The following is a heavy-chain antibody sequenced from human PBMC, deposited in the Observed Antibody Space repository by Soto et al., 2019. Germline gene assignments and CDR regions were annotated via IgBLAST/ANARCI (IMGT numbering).Heavy chain of an antibody. V-gene: IGHV4-34*01. CDR3: VRGRGFMSMNAYDI. J-gene: IGHJ3*02. CDR2: INHSGST. Sequence: QVQLQQWGAGLLKPSETLSLTCAVKDGSFRDYYWSWIRQPPGKGLEWLGEINHSGSTNSNPSLKSRVTISVDKSKKQFSVTLSSVTAADTAAYYCVRGRGFMSMNAYDIWGQGTMVTVS. CDR1: DGSFRDYY.